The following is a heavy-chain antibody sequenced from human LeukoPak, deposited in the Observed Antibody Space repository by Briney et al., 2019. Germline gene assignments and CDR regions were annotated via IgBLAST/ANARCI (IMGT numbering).Heavy chain of an antibody. V-gene: IGHV4-59*12. J-gene: IGHJ4*02. D-gene: IGHD3-22*01. Sequence: SETLSLTCTVSGGSISSYYWSWIRQPPGKGLEWIGYIYYSGSTNYNPSLKSRVTISVDTSKNQFSLKLSSVTAADTAVYYCARGPHYYYDSSGYIYWGQGTLVTVSS. CDR1: GGSISSYY. CDR2: IYYSGST. CDR3: ARGPHYYYDSSGYIY.